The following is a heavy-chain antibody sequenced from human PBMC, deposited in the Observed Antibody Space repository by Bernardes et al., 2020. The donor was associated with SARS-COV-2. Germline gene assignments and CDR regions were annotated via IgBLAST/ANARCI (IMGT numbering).Heavy chain of an antibody. Sequence: SVKVSCQASGYAFTYRFLHWVRQAPGQALEWMGCITPFNGNTNYAQKFQDRVTITRDRSTSTAYMELSSLRSEDTAMYYCATGYCPNGVCRDNYGMDVWGQGTTVTVSS. J-gene: IGHJ6*02. CDR1: GYAFTYRF. V-gene: IGHV1-45*02. CDR2: ITPFNGNT. CDR3: ATGYCPNGVCRDNYGMDV. D-gene: IGHD2-8*01.